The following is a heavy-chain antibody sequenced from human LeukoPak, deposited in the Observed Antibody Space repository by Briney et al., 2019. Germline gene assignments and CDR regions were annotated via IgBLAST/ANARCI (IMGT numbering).Heavy chain of an antibody. D-gene: IGHD3-22*01. CDR3: ARDSMDHYDSSDYSPFSY. CDR1: GGTFSSYA. J-gene: IGHJ4*02. CDR2: IIPIFGTA. Sequence: ASVTVSCTASGGTFSSYAISWVRQAPGQGLEWMGGIIPIFGTANYAQKFQGRVTITADESTSTAYMELSSLRSEDTAVYYCARDSMDHYDSSDYSPFSYWGQGTLVTVSS. V-gene: IGHV1-69*13.